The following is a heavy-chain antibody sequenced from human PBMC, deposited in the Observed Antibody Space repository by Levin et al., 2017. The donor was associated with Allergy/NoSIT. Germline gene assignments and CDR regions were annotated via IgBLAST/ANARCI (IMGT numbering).Heavy chain of an antibody. CDR3: AIPRGVYCGTGSCNPGAFDI. D-gene: IGHD2-21*01. CDR2: IYPEDSKT. CDR1: GSSFPSYW. V-gene: IGHV5-51*01. Sequence: GESLKISCQGSGSSFPSYWIGWLRQMPGKGLEWMGIIYPEDSKTIYSPSFQGQVTISADKSITTAYLQWSSLKASDTAMFYCAIPRGVYCGTGSCNPGAFDIWGQGTMVTVSS. J-gene: IGHJ3*02.